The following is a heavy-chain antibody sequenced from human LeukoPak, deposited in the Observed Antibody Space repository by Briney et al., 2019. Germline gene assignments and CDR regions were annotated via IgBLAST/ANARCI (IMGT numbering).Heavy chain of an antibody. CDR2: IYPRDSDT. CDR3: ARRHYSGYDFDF. Sequence: PGESLKISCKASGYIFTNYWIGWVRQMPGKGLEWMGIIYPRDSDTRYSPSFQGQVTVSADKSISTAYLQWNTLEASDTAMYYCARRHYSGYDFDFWGQGTLVTVSS. CDR1: GYIFTNYW. D-gene: IGHD5-12*01. V-gene: IGHV5-51*01. J-gene: IGHJ4*02.